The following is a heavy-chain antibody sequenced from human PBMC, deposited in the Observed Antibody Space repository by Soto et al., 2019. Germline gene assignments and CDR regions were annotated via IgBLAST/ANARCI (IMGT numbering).Heavy chain of an antibody. CDR1: GYTFTGYY. V-gene: IGHV1-2*02. D-gene: IGHD6-19*01. CDR3: ARGSGWYDAFDI. Sequence: GASVKVSCKAPGYTFTGYYMHWVRQAPGQGLEWMGWINPNSGGTNYAQKFQGRVTMTRDTSISTAYMELSRLRSGDTAVYYCARGSGWYDAFDIWGQGTMVTVSS. CDR2: INPNSGGT. J-gene: IGHJ3*02.